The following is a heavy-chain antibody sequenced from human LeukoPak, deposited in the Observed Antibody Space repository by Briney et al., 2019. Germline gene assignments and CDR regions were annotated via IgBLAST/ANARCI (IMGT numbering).Heavy chain of an antibody. Sequence: PSETLSLTCTVSGASISGHYLTWIRQPPGKGLEWIGYISYIGSTNYNPSLKSRVTISVDTSKNQFSLKLSSVTAADTAVYYYATDKISINAFDMWGQGTLVTVSS. CDR1: GASISGHY. D-gene: IGHD3-10*01. V-gene: IGHV4-59*11. J-gene: IGHJ3*02. CDR3: ATDKISINAFDM. CDR2: ISYIGST.